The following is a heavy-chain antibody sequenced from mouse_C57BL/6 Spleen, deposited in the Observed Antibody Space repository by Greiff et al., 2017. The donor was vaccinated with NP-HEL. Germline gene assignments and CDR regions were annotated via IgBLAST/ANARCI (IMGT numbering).Heavy chain of an antibody. J-gene: IGHJ3*01. Sequence: VQLKQSGPELVKPGASVKISCKASGYTFTDYYMNWVKQSHGKSLEWIGDINPNNGGTSYNQKFKGKATLTVDKSSSTAYMELRSLTSEDSAVYYCARENYGSSWFAYWGQGTLVTVSA. V-gene: IGHV1-26*01. CDR3: ARENYGSSWFAY. D-gene: IGHD1-1*01. CDR2: INPNNGGT. CDR1: GYTFTDYY.